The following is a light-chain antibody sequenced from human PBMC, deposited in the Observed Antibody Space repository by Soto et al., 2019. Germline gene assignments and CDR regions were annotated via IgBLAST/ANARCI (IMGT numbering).Light chain of an antibody. CDR2: GAS. CDR3: QQYGSSPMYT. Sequence: EIVLTQSPGTLSLSPGERATLSCRASQSVSSSYLAWYQQKPGQAPRLLIYGASSRATGIPDRFSGSGSGTDFTLTISXXXXXXFAVYYCQQYGSSPMYTFGQGT. CDR1: QSVSSSY. V-gene: IGKV3-20*01. J-gene: IGKJ2*01.